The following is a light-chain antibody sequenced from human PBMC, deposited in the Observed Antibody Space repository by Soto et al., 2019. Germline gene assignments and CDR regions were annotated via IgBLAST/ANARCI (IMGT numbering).Light chain of an antibody. CDR3: QQYYSTPPT. CDR2: WAS. CDR1: QSVLYSSNNKNY. J-gene: IGKJ4*01. V-gene: IGKV4-1*01. Sequence: DIVMTQSPDSLAVSLGERATINCKSSQSVLYSSNNKNYLAWYQQKTGQPPKLLIYWASTRESGVTDRFSGSGSGTDFTLTISSLQAEDVAVYYCQQYYSTPPTFGGGTKVEIK.